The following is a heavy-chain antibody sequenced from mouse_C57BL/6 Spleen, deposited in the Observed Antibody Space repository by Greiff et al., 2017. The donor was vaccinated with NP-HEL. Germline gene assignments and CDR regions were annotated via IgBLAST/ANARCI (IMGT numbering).Heavy chain of an antibody. Sequence: QVQLQQSGPGLVQPSQSLSITCTVSGFSLTSYGVHWVRQSPGKGLEWLGVIWRGGSTDYNAAFMSRLSITKDNSKSQVFFKMNSLQADDTAIYYCAKRGGYSNYDAMDYWGQGTSVTVSS. D-gene: IGHD2-5*01. V-gene: IGHV2-5*01. CDR3: AKRGGYSNYDAMDY. CDR2: IWRGGST. J-gene: IGHJ4*01. CDR1: GFSLTSYG.